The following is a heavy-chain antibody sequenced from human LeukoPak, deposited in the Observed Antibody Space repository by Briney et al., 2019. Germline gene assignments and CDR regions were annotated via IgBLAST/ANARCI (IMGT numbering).Heavy chain of an antibody. CDR2: IIPIFGTA. Sequence: ASVKVSCKASGGTFSSYAISWVRQAPGQGLEWMGGIIPIFGTANYAQKFQGRVTITADESTSTAYMELRSLRSDDTAVYYCASSYYYDSSGLSPIDPWGQGTLVTVSS. J-gene: IGHJ5*02. D-gene: IGHD3-22*01. CDR1: GGTFSSYA. V-gene: IGHV1-69*13. CDR3: ASSYYYDSSGLSPIDP.